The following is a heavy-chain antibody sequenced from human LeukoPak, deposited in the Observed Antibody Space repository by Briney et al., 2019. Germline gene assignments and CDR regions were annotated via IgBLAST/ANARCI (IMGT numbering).Heavy chain of an antibody. CDR1: GGSISSGDYY. V-gene: IGHV4-30-4*01. CDR2: IYYSGST. J-gene: IGHJ4*02. D-gene: IGHD4-23*01. CDR3: ARTTVVTLSFDY. Sequence: SETLSLTCTVSGGSISSGDYYWSWIRQPPGKGLEWIGYIYYSGSTYYNPSLKSRVTISVDTSKNQFSLKLSSVTAADTAVYYCARTTVVTLSFDYWGQGTLVTVSS.